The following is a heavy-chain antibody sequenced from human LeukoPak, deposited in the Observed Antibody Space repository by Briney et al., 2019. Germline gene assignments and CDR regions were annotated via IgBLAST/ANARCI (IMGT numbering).Heavy chain of an antibody. Sequence: NPSETLSLTCAVYGGSFSGYYWSWIRQPPGKGLEWIGEINHSGSTNYNPSLKSRVTISVDTSKNQFSLKLSSVTAADTAVYYCARHDNYFDYWGQGTLVTVSS. CDR2: INHSGST. CDR3: ARHDNYFDY. V-gene: IGHV4-34*01. D-gene: IGHD3-9*01. CDR1: GGSFSGYY. J-gene: IGHJ4*02.